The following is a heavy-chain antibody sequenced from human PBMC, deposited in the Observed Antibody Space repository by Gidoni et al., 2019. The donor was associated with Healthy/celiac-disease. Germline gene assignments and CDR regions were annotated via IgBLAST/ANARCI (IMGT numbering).Heavy chain of an antibody. V-gene: IGHV4-30-4*01. Sequence: QVQLQESGPGLVKPSQTLSLTCTVSGGSISSGDYYWRWIRQPPGKGLEWIGYIYYSGSTYYNPSLKSRVTISVDTSKNQFSLKLSSVTAADTAVYYCARKGRQMARDYYDSSGYYYFDYWGQGTLVTVSS. CDR1: GGSISSGDYY. CDR3: ARKGRQMARDYYDSSGYYYFDY. D-gene: IGHD3-22*01. J-gene: IGHJ4*02. CDR2: IYYSGST.